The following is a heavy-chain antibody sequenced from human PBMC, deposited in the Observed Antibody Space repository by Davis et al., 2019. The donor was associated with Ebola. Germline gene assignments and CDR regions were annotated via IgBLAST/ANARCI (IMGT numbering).Heavy chain of an antibody. J-gene: IGHJ4*02. CDR3: ARRALLLWNFDY. V-gene: IGHV4-61*08. CDR2: IYDRGSA. Sequence: SETLSLTCTVSGGSIRSGDYYWTWIRRPPGKGLEWIGYIYDRGSADYNPSLRSRVTISLDTSKNQVSLSLSSVTAADTGVYFCARRALLLWNFDYWGQGALVTVSS. D-gene: IGHD3-10*01. CDR1: GGSIRSGDYY.